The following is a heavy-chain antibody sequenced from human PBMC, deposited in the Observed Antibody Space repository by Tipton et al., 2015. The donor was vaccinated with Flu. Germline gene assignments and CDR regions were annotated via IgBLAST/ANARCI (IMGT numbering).Heavy chain of an antibody. D-gene: IGHD2-15*01. CDR1: GFTFSSYE. Sequence: GSLRLSCAASGFTFSSYEMNWVRQAPGKGLEWVSYISSSGSTISYADSVKGRFTISRDNAKNSLYLQMNSLRAEDTAVYYCARLGVLVVVAAKVDWFDPWGQGTLVTVSS. CDR3: ARLGVLVVVAAKVDWFDP. V-gene: IGHV3-48*03. CDR2: ISSSGSTI. J-gene: IGHJ5*02.